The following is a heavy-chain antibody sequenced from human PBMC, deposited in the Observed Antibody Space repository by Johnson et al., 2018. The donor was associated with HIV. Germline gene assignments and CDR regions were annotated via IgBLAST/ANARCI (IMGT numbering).Heavy chain of an antibody. CDR3: ARASVLVQRSKQYYSSASGGAFDI. V-gene: IGHV3-20*04. D-gene: IGHD6-6*01. CDR1: GFTFDAYG. Sequence: VQLVESGGGVVRPGGSLRLSCAASGFTFDAYGMHWVRQVPGQGLEWVSGINCDGGTTGYADPVKGRFTISRATAKNSLYLQMNSLRAEDTAVHYCARASVLVQRSKQYYSSASGGAFDIWGQGTMVTVSS. CDR2: INCDGGTT. J-gene: IGHJ3*02.